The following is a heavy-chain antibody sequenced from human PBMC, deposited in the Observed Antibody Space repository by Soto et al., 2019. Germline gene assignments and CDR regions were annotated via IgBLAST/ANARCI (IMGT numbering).Heavy chain of an antibody. CDR3: VRVPLMNIVRAFDI. D-gene: IGHD2-8*01. V-gene: IGHV4-30-4*01. CDR1: GASIRSGDYF. Sequence: QVQLQESGPGLVKPSQTLSLTFTVSGASIRSGDYFWSWIRQPPGKGLEWIGYDHYTGSTYYNPSLKSRLTISVDTSKNQFSLKVNSVTAADTAVYYCVRVPLMNIVRAFDIWGQGTVVIVSS. J-gene: IGHJ3*02. CDR2: DHYTGST.